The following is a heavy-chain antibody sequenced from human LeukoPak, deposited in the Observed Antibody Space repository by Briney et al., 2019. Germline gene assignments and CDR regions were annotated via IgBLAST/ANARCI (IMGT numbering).Heavy chain of an antibody. J-gene: IGHJ3*02. Sequence: SETLSLTCTVSGGSIISNRHYWSWIRQPAGKGLEWIGHIYSSGNTKYSPSLKSRLTMSIDSSKNQFSLILTSVTAADTAVYYCARVALITIHENDAFDIWGQGTVVTVSS. D-gene: IGHD3-3*01. CDR3: ARVALITIHENDAFDI. V-gene: IGHV4-61*09. CDR1: GGSIISNRHY. CDR2: IYSSGNT.